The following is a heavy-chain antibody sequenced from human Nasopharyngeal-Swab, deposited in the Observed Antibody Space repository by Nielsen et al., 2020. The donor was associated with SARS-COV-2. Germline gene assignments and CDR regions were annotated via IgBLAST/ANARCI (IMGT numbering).Heavy chain of an antibody. CDR1: GFTFSAHG. Sequence: GESLTISCAASGFTFSAHGMHWARQAPGKGLEWVAFVSYDRADKYYADSVKGRFTISRDNSRNTVYLQINSLRAEDTAVYFCARGNGSPTYFEYWGQGTLVTVSS. J-gene: IGHJ4*02. V-gene: IGHV3-30*03. CDR3: ARGNGSPTYFEY. D-gene: IGHD1-26*01. CDR2: VSYDRADK.